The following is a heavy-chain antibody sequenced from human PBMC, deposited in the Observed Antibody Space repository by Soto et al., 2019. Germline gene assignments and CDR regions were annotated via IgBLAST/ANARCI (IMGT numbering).Heavy chain of an antibody. V-gene: IGHV3-64D*06. J-gene: IGHJ4*02. CDR3: VKDRYVDY. Sequence: GGSLRLSCSVFGFTFSTYAMHWVRQAPGKGLQYVSSISSNGGSTYYADSVKGRFTISRDNSKNTQYLQMSSLRFEDTAVYYCVKDRYVDYWGQGTLVTVSS. CDR2: ISSNGGST. CDR1: GFTFSTYA.